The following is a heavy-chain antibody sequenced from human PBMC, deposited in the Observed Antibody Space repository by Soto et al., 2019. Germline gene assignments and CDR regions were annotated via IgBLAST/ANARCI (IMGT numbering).Heavy chain of an antibody. CDR2: IYYSGST. CDR3: ARDPASAARGGAFDI. CDR1: GGSISSGDYY. V-gene: IGHV4-30-4*01. D-gene: IGHD6-25*01. Sequence: QVQLQESGPGLVKPSQTLSLTCTVSGGSISSGDYYWSWIRQPPGKGLEWIGYIYYSGSTYYNPSLKRRVTISVDTSKNQFSLKLSSVTAADTAVYYCARDPASAARGGAFDIWGQGTMVTVSS. J-gene: IGHJ3*02.